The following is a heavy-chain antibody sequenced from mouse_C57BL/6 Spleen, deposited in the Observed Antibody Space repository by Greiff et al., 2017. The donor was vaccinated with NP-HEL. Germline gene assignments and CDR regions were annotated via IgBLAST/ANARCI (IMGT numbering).Heavy chain of an antibody. Sequence: EVQGVESGGGLVQPKGSLKLSCAASGFTFNTYAMHWARQAPGKGLEWVARIRSKSSNYATYYADSVKDRFTISRDDSQSMLYLQMNNLKTEDTAMYYCVTSTVVADLDYWGQGTSVTVSS. CDR2: IRSKSSNYAT. D-gene: IGHD1-1*01. CDR1: GFTFNTYA. J-gene: IGHJ4*01. V-gene: IGHV10-3*01. CDR3: VTSTVVADLDY.